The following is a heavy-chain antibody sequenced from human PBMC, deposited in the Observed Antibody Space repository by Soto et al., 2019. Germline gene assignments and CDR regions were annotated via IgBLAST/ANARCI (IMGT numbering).Heavy chain of an antibody. J-gene: IGHJ5*01. CDR1: GVTFSGYW. D-gene: IGHD6-13*01. CDR2: IKNDGTSI. CDR3: ARDWGYSSSFNWFDP. Sequence: GGSLRLSCAVSGVTFSGYWMIWVRQAPGRGLVWVSRIKNDGTSISYADSVQGRFTISRDNSKNTLYLQMSSLTVEDTAMYICARDWGYSSSFNWFDPWGQGTLVTVSS. V-gene: IGHV3-74*01.